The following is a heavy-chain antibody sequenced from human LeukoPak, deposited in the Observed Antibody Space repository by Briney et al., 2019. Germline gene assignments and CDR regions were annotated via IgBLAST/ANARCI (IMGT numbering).Heavy chain of an antibody. CDR2: IESAGNNR. Sequence: GGSLRLSCAASGFTFNSLWMHWVRQAPGKGLVWVSYIESAGNNRMYADSVKGRFTISRDNSKNTLYLQMNSLRAEDTAVYYCASSPIGPAAGPMYYYYGMDVWGQGTTVTVSS. CDR1: GFTFNSLW. V-gene: IGHV3-74*03. J-gene: IGHJ6*02. D-gene: IGHD6-13*01. CDR3: ASSPIGPAAGPMYYYYGMDV.